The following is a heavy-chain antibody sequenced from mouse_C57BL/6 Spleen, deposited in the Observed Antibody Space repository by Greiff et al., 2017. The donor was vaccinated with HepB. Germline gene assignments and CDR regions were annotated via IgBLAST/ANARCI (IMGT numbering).Heavy chain of an antibody. V-gene: IGHV5-4*01. CDR2: ISDGGSYT. D-gene: IGHD1-1*01. CDR1: GFTFSSYA. J-gene: IGHJ1*03. CDR3: ARERDYYGSSSWYCEG. Sequence: EVQVVDSGGGLVKPGGSLKLSCAASGFTFSSYAMSWVRQTPEKRLEWVATISDGGSYTYYPDNVKGRFTISRDNAKNNLYLQMSHLKSEDTAMYYCARERDYYGSSSWYCEGWGTGTTVTVSS.